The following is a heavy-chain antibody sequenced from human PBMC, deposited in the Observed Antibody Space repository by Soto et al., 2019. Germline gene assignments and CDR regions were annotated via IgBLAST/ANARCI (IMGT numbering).Heavy chain of an antibody. D-gene: IGHD3-22*01. J-gene: IGHJ4*02. CDR2: FDPEDGET. V-gene: IGHV1-24*01. CDR1: GYTLTELS. Sequence: ASVKVSCKVSGYTLTELSMHWVRQAPGKGLEWMGGFDPEDGETIYAQKFQGRVTMTEDTSTDTAYMELSSLRSEDTAVYYCATDPIYYYDSSGYYPRFDYWGQGTLVTVSS. CDR3: ATDPIYYYDSSGYYPRFDY.